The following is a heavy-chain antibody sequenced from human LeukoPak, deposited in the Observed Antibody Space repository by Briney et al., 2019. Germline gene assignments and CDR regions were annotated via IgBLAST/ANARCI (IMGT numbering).Heavy chain of an antibody. V-gene: IGHV4-59*01. CDR3: ARADDSAFDI. J-gene: IGHJ3*02. CDR1: GGSISSYY. CDR2: IYYSGST. D-gene: IGHD2-21*02. Sequence: NPSETLSLTCTVSGGSISSYYWSWLRQPPGKGLERIGYIYYSGSTNYNPSLKSRVTISVDTSKNQFSLKLSSVTAADTAVYYCARADDSAFDIWGQGTMVTVSS.